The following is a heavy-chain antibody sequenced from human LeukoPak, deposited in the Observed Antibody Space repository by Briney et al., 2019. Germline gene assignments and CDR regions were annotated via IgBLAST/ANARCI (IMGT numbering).Heavy chain of an antibody. J-gene: IGHJ5*02. V-gene: IGHV4-39*01. D-gene: IGHD2-2*01. CDR3: ARDSSTSCWFDP. Sequence: GSLRLSCAASGFSFSSYWMSWVRQPPGKGLEWIGSIYYSGSTYYNPSLKSRVTISVDTSKNQFSLKLSSVTAADTAVYYCARDSSTSCWFDPWGQGTLVTVSS. CDR1: GFSFSSYW. CDR2: IYYSGST.